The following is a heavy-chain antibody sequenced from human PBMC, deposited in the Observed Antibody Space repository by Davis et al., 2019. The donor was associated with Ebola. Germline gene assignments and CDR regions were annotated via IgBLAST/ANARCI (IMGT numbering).Heavy chain of an antibody. D-gene: IGHD1-26*01. CDR1: GFTFSDYY. CDR2: ISSSGSTI. V-gene: IGHV3-11*01. J-gene: IGHJ3*02. Sequence: GESLKISCAASGFTFSDYYMSWIRQAPGKGLEWVSYISSSGSTIYYADSVKGRFTISRDNAKNSLYLQMNSLRAEDTALYYCAKDIVGEVGATRRSETPRGAFDIWGQGTMVTVSS. CDR3: AKDIVGEVGATRRSETPRGAFDI.